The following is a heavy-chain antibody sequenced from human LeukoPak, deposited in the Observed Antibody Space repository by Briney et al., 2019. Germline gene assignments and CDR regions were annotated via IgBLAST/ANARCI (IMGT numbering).Heavy chain of an antibody. V-gene: IGHV4-30-4*01. CDR1: GGSISSGDYY. CDR2: IYYSGST. D-gene: IGHD1-1*01. J-gene: IGHJ4*02. Sequence: PSQTLSLTCTVSGGSISSGDYYWSWIRQPPGKGLEWIGYIYYSGSTYYNPSLKSRVTISVDTSKNQFSLKLSSVTAADTAVYYCARGDRPLNDDGYFDYWGQGTLVTVSS. CDR3: ARGDRPLNDDGYFDY.